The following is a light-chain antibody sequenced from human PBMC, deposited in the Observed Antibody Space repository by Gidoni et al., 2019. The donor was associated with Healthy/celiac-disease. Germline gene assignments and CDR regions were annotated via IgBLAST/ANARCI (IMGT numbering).Light chain of an antibody. J-gene: IGKJ2*01. CDR1: QSVLYSSNKKNY. CDR3: QQYYSTPYT. Sequence: DIVMTQPPAPLVVSPGERTTNNCKSSQSVLYSSNKKNYLAWYQQKPGQPPKLLIYGASTRESGVPDRFSGSGSGTEFTVTISSLQAEDVAVYYCQQYYSTPYTFGQGTKLEMK. V-gene: IGKV4-1*01. CDR2: GAS.